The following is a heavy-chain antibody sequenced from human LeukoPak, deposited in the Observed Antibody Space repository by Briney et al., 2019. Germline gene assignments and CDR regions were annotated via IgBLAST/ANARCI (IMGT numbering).Heavy chain of an antibody. CDR2: INSDGSST. J-gene: IGHJ4*02. CDR3: ASARGGYDILTGYYRGHY. V-gene: IGHV3-74*01. D-gene: IGHD3-9*01. Sequence: GGSLRLSCAASGFTFSSYWMHWVRQAPGKGLVWVSRINSDGSSTSYADSVKGRFTISRDNAKNSLYLQMNSLRAEDTAVYYCASARGGYDILTGYYRGHYWGQGTLVTVSS. CDR1: GFTFSSYW.